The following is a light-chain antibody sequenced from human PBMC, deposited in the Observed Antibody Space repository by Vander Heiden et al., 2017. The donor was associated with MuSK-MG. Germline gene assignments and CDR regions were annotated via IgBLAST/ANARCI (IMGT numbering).Light chain of an antibody. Sequence: EIGMTQSPATLSVSPGERATLSCRASQSVSSNLAWYQQKPGQAPRLLIYGASTRATGIPARFSGSGSGTEFTLTISSLQSEDFAVYYCQQYYNWPLLTFGGGTKVEIK. CDR1: QSVSSN. CDR3: QQYYNWPLLT. CDR2: GAS. J-gene: IGKJ4*01. V-gene: IGKV3D-15*01.